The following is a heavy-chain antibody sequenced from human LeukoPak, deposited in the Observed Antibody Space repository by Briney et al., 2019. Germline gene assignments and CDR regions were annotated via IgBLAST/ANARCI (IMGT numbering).Heavy chain of an antibody. V-gene: IGHV1-69*13. J-gene: IGHJ5*02. Sequence: GASVKVSCKXSGGTFSSYAISWVRQTPGQGLEWMGGIIPIFGTANYAQKFQGRVTITADESTSTAYMELSSLRSEDTAVYYCARDFTIFGVPTGFDPWGQGTLVTVSS. CDR2: IIPIFGTA. CDR3: ARDFTIFGVPTGFDP. D-gene: IGHD3-3*01. CDR1: GGTFSSYA.